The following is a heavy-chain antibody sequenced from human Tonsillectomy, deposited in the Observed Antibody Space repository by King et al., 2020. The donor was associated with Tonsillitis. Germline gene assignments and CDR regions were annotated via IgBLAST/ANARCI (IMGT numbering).Heavy chain of an antibody. J-gene: IGHJ4*02. V-gene: IGHV3-30*14. Sequence: MQLVESGGGVVQPGKSLRLSCAASGFTFSSYAMHWVRQAPGKGLEWVTTISFGGSNKYYADSVKDRFTISRDNSKNTLYLQVNNLRPEDTALYFCVRGYTSSSDLDYWGQGTLVTVSS. D-gene: IGHD5-12*01. CDR1: GFTFSSYA. CDR3: VRGYTSSSDLDY. CDR2: ISFGGSNK.